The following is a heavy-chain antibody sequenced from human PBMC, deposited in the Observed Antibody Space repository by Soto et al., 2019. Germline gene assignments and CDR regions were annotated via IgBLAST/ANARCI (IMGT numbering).Heavy chain of an antibody. CDR1: CGSFSGYY. D-gene: IGHD3-3*01. J-gene: IGHJ6*03. V-gene: IGHV4-34*01. CDR2: INHSGST. Sequence: LTCAVYCGSFSGYYWSRIRQPPGKGLEWIGEINHSGSTNYNPSLKSRVTISVDTSKNQFSLKLSSVTAADTAVYYCARGVRFLEWSYYYYYYMDVWGKGTTVTVSS. CDR3: ARGVRFLEWSYYYYYYMDV.